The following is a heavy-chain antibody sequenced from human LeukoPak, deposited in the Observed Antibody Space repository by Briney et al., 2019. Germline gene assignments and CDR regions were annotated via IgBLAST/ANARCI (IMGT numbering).Heavy chain of an antibody. Sequence: GGSLRLSCAASGFTFSSYAMSWVRQAPGKGLEWVSAISGSGGSTYYADSVKGRFTISRNNAKNSLYLQMNSLRAEDTAVYYCARGAYYDFWSGYRSFAEYFQHWGQGTLVTVSS. CDR2: ISGSGGST. V-gene: IGHV3-23*01. D-gene: IGHD3-3*01. J-gene: IGHJ1*01. CDR1: GFTFSSYA. CDR3: ARGAYYDFWSGYRSFAEYFQH.